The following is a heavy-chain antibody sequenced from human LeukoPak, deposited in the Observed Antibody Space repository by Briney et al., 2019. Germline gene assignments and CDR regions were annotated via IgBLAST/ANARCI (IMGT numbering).Heavy chain of an antibody. CDR2: ISPYNGHT. D-gene: IGHD3-10*01. Sequence: ASVKVSCKASGYIFINYGISWVRQAPGQGLEWMGWISPYNGHTNYEPNLQDRLTMTTDTSTSTAYMELRSLTSDDTAVYCCAKTRDTVLNEYWGQGTLVTVSS. J-gene: IGHJ4*02. CDR3: AKTRDTVLNEY. V-gene: IGHV1-18*01. CDR1: GYIFINYG.